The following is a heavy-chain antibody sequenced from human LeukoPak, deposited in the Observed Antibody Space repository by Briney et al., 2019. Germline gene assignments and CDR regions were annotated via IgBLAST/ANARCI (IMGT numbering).Heavy chain of an antibody. CDR1: GYTFTSYG. V-gene: IGHV1-2*02. J-gene: IGHJ4*02. CDR2: ISKSGAT. D-gene: IGHD1-1*01. CDR3: AREGSWNGDY. Sequence: ASVKVSCKASGYTFTSYGISWVRQAPGQGLEWMGWISKSGATNYAQNFRGRVTVTRDTSISTAYMELSSLRSDDTAVYYCAREGSWNGDYWGQGTLVTVSS.